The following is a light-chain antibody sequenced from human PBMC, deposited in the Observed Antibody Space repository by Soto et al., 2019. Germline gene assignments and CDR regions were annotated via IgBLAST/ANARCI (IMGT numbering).Light chain of an antibody. J-gene: IGKJ1*01. CDR3: QQYNSAWT. CDR1: QSISTW. CDR2: TAS. Sequence: IQMPQSPSTLSASVGDRVTITCRASQSISTWLAWYQQKPGKAPKLLIYTASNLEGGVPSRFSGSGSGTEFTLTISSLQPDDFATYYCQQYNSAWTFGQGTKVAIK. V-gene: IGKV1-5*03.